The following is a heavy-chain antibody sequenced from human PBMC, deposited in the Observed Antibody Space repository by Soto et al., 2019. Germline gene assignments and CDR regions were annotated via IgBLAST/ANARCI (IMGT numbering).Heavy chain of an antibody. Sequence: QVQLVESGGGVVQPGRSLRLSCAASGFTFSSYGMHWVRQAPGKGLEWVAVIWYDGSNKYYADSVKGRFTISRDNSKNTLYLQMNSLRAEDTAVYYCARELVFVVDLNWFDPWGQGTLVTVSS. CDR3: ARELVFVVDLNWFDP. J-gene: IGHJ5*02. CDR1: GFTFSSYG. V-gene: IGHV3-33*01. CDR2: IWYDGSNK. D-gene: IGHD3-3*01.